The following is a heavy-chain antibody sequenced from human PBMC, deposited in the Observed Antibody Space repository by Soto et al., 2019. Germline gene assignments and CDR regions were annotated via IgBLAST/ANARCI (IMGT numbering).Heavy chain of an antibody. CDR1: GFTFSSYW. J-gene: IGHJ3*02. CDR3: ARDIVVDTADAFDI. CDR2: IKQDGSEK. V-gene: IGHV3-7*03. D-gene: IGHD2-2*01. Sequence: GSLRLSCAASGFTFSSYWMSWVRQAPGKGLEWVANIKQDGSEKYYVDSVKGRFTISRDNAKNSLYLQMNSLRAEDTAVYYRARDIVVDTADAFDIWGQGTMVTVSS.